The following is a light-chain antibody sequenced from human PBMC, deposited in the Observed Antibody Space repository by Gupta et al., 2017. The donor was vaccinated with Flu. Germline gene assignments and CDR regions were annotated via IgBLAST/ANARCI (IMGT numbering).Light chain of an antibody. CDR1: QSVSSSY. CDR3: QQYGSSAKA. V-gene: IGKV3-20*01. J-gene: IGKJ2*01. CDR2: GAS. Sequence: ERAALSCRASQSVSSSYLAWYQQKPGQAPRLLIYGASSRATGIPDRFSGSGSGTDCTLTISRLEPEDFAVYSCQQYGSSAKAFGQGTKLEIK.